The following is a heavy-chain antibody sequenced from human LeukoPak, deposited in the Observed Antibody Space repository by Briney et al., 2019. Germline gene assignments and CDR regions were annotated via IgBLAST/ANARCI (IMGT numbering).Heavy chain of an antibody. CDR3: AKDQIGSGSRIAAAGVPDY. V-gene: IGHV3-30*18. J-gene: IGHJ4*02. CDR1: GFTFSSYG. Sequence: PGRSLRLSCAASGFTFSSYGMHWVRQAPGKGLEWVAVISYDGSNKYYADSVKGRFTISRDNSKNTLYLQMNSLRAEDTAVYYCAKDQIGSGSRIAAAGVPDYWGQGTLVTVSS. D-gene: IGHD6-13*01. CDR2: ISYDGSNK.